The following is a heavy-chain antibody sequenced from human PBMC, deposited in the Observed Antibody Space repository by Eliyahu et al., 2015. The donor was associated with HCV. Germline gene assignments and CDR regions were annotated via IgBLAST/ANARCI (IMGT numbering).Heavy chain of an antibody. V-gene: IGHV3-30*18. J-gene: IGHJ4*02. D-gene: IGHD4-17*01. CDR2: VSFAAGSNK. CDR1: GFMFSTYG. Sequence: QVQLVESGGGVVQPGKSLRLSCAASGFMFSTYGMHWVRQAPGKGLEWVALVSFAAGSNKYYADSVRGRFTISRDNSRSTLHLQMDSLRAEDTAVYYCAKSPDYGDYPAFDLWGQGTLVTVSS. CDR3: AKSPDYGDYPAFDL.